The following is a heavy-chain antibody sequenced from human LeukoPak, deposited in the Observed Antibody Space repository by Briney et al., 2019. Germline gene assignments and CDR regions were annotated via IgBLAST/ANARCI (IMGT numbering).Heavy chain of an antibody. CDR3: ARQLRGEAVAGHLQPFDY. CDR2: INHSGST. V-gene: IGHV4-34*01. Sequence: SETLSLTCAVYGGSFSGYYWSWIRQPPGKGLEWIGEINHSGSTNYNLSLKSRVTISVDTSKNQFSLKLSSVTAADTAVYFCARQLRGEAVAGHLQPFDYWGQGTLVTVSS. D-gene: IGHD6-19*01. CDR1: GGSFSGYY. J-gene: IGHJ4*02.